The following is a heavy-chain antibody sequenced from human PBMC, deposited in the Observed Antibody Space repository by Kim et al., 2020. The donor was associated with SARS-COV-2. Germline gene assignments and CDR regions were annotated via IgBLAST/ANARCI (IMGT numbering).Heavy chain of an antibody. CDR3: ARDLRGYSFY. CDR2: IAPYNGDT. Sequence: ASVKVSCKASGYTFSSYAFSWVRQAPGQGLEWMGWIAPYNGDTNYAQKFQGRVTMTTDTSTSTAYMELRSLRSDDTAVYYCARDLRGYSFYWGQEPWSPSPQ. J-gene: IGHJ4*01. CDR1: GYTFSSYA. D-gene: IGHD2-15*01. V-gene: IGHV1-18*01.